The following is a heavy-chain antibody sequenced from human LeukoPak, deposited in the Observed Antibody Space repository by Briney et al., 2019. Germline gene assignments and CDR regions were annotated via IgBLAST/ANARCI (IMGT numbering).Heavy chain of an antibody. CDR1: GFTFSSYA. D-gene: IGHD5-18*01. CDR2: ISGSGGST. V-gene: IGHV3-23*01. CDR3: AKDSGRNSYGRPDYFDY. Sequence: AGGSLRLSCAASGFTFSSYAMSWVRQAPGKGLEWVSAISGSGGSTYYADSVKGRFTISRDNSKNTLYLQMNSLRAEDTAVYYCAKDSGRNSYGRPDYFDYWGQGTLVTVSS. J-gene: IGHJ4*02.